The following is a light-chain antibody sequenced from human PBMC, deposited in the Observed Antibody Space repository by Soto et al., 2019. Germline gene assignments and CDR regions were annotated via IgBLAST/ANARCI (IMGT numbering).Light chain of an antibody. CDR1: QSITTY. J-gene: IGKJ2*01. CDR2: AAS. CDR3: QQSTDAPYT. V-gene: IGKV1-39*01. Sequence: DIPMTQSPSSLSASLGDRVTITCRAIQSITTYLNRYQQKPGKAPKLLIYAASSLQSGVTSRVSGSGAGTDFTITISRLQPEDFATYSCQQSTDAPYTFGEGTKLEI.